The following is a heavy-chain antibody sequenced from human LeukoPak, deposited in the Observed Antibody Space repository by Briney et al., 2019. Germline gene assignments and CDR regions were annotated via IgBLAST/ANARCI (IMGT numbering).Heavy chain of an antibody. V-gene: IGHV3-48*03. J-gene: IGHJ4*02. CDR2: TRSSGST. Sequence: GGSLRLTCAASGFTFSSYEMNWVRQAPGKGLEWVSYTRSSGSTEYADSVKGRFTISRDNSKNTLYLQMNSLRVEDTAVYYCANWAGHTNNYWGQGTLVTVSS. D-gene: IGHD6-19*01. CDR1: GFTFSSYE. CDR3: ANWAGHTNNY.